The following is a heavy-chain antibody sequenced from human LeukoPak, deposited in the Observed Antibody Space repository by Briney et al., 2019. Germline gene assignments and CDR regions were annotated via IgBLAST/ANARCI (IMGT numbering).Heavy chain of an antibody. D-gene: IGHD3-9*01. J-gene: IGHJ4*02. CDR3: ARQSRYYDILTGYSTMYYFDY. V-gene: IGHV4-39*01. CDR1: GGSISSSSYY. Sequence: SETLSLTCTVSGGSISSSSYYWGWIRQPPGKGLEWIGSIYYSGSTYYNPSLKSRVTISVDTSKNQFSLKLSSVTAADTAVYYCARQSRYYDILTGYSTMYYFDYWGQGTLVTVSS. CDR2: IYYSGST.